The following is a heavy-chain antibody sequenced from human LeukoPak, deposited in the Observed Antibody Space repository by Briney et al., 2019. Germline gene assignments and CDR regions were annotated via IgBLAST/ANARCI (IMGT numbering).Heavy chain of an antibody. CDR3: ARDLGSPTTMIVIWSEGGFDY. V-gene: IGHV3-7*01. J-gene: IGHJ4*02. CDR1: GFTFSSYW. CDR2: INHNGNVN. Sequence: PGGSLRLSCAASGFTFSSYWMNWARQAPGKGLEWVASINHNGNVNYYVDSVKGRFTISRDNAKNSLYLQMNSLRAEDTAVYYCARDLGSPTTMIVIWSEGGFDYWGQGTLVTVSS. D-gene: IGHD3-22*01.